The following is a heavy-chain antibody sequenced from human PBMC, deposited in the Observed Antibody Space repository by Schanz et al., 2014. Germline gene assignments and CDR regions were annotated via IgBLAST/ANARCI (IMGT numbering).Heavy chain of an antibody. CDR3: ARENTAVAGMPRVMDV. D-gene: IGHD6-19*01. V-gene: IGHV1-2*06. CDR1: GYTFTDYH. Sequence: QVQLVQSGAEVKKPGASVKVSCKSSGYTFTDYHIHWVRQAPGQGLEYMGRINPNSGGTNYAQKFQGRVTMTRDTSISTAYMELSRLTSDDTAVFFCARENTAVAGMPRVMDVWGQGTTVTVTS. CDR2: INPNSGGT. J-gene: IGHJ6*02.